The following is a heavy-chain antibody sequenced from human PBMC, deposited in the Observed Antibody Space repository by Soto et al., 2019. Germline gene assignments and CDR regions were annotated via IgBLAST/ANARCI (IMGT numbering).Heavy chain of an antibody. D-gene: IGHD2-15*01. CDR3: ARGGVVVAATRYYYYGMDV. CDR2: IYYSGST. J-gene: IGHJ6*02. CDR1: GGSISSGGYY. Sequence: QVQLQESGPGLVKPSQTLSLTCTVSGGSISSGGYYWSWIRQHPGKGLEWIGYIYYSGSTYYNPYLKSRVTISVDTSKNQFSLKLSAVTAADTAVYYCARGGVVVAATRYYYYGMDVWGQGTTVTVSS. V-gene: IGHV4-31*03.